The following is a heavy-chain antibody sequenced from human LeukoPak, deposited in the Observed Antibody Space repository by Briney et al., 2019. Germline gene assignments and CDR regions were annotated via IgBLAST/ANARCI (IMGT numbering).Heavy chain of an antibody. J-gene: IGHJ4*02. D-gene: IGHD2-15*01. CDR2: ISSSDTI. V-gene: IGHV3-11*01. CDR1: GFTFSDYY. Sequence: GGSLRLSCAASGFTFSDYYMSWIRQAPGKGLEWVSYISSSDTIYYAHSVKGRFTISRDNAKNSLYLQMNSLRAEDAAVYYCAKAPLSRCTGAICYALDYWGQGTLVTVSS. CDR3: AKAPLSRCTGAICYALDY.